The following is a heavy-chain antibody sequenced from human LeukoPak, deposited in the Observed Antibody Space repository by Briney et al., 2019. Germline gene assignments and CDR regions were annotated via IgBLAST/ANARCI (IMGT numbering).Heavy chain of an antibody. J-gene: IGHJ5*02. V-gene: IGHV4-61*02. CDR3: AREPTTNEEANWFDP. D-gene: IGHD2-8*01. CDR2: IYTSGST. CDR1: GGSISSGSYY. Sequence: PSQTLSLTCTVSGGSISSGSYYWSWIWQTAGKGLEWIRRIYTSGSTNYNPSLKSRVTISVDMSKNQFSLKLSSVSAADTAVYYCAREPTTNEEANWFDPWGQGTLVTVSS.